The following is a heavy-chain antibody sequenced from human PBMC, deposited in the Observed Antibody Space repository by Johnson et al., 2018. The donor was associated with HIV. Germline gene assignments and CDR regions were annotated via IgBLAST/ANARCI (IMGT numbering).Heavy chain of an antibody. CDR2: IYSGGST. Sequence: VQLVESGGGLVQPGGSLRLSCAASGFTVRSNYMSWVRQAPGKGLEWVSVIYSGGSTYYADSVKGRFTISRDNSKNTLYLQMNSLRAEDTAVYYCARFGRGGSHAFDIWGQGTMVTVSS. J-gene: IGHJ3*02. CDR1: GFTVRSNY. CDR3: ARFGRGGSHAFDI. V-gene: IGHV3-66*01. D-gene: IGHD5-24*01.